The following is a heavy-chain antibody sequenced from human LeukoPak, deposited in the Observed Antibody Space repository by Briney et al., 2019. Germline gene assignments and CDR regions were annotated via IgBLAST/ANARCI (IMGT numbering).Heavy chain of an antibody. CDR3: ARVLGGPDY. CDR1: GGSISTSSYY. Sequence: SETLSLTCTVSGGSISTSSYYWGWVRQPPGKGLEWIGNIFYSGSTYYSPSLKSRVTISLDTSRNQFSLKLSSVTAADTAVYYCARVLGGPDYWGQGTLVTVSS. V-gene: IGHV4-39*07. D-gene: IGHD3-10*01. CDR2: IFYSGST. J-gene: IGHJ4*02.